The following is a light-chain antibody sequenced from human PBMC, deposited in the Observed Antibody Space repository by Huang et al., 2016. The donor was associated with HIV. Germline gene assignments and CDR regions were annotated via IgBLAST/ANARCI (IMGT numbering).Light chain of an antibody. CDR1: QSVSND. J-gene: IGKJ4*01. CDR2: DAS. V-gene: IGKV3-11*01. Sequence: EIVLTQSPVTLSLYPGERATLSCRASQSVSNDLVWYQQRPGQAPSLLISDASNRATGIPTRFSGSGSGTDFSLTISSLEPEDFAVYYCQQRSAWPLTFGGGTKVEIK. CDR3: QQRSAWPLT.